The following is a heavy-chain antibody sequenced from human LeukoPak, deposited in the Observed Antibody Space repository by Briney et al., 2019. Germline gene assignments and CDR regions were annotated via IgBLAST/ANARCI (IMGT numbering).Heavy chain of an antibody. J-gene: IGHJ4*02. V-gene: IGHV1-2*02. CDR3: ARQGVFGGYNYGYGY. D-gene: IGHD5-18*01. Sequence: ASVKVSCKASGYTFTGYYLHWVRQAPGKGLEWMGWINPNSGGTNYAQKFQGRVTMTRDTSISTAYMELSGLRSDDTAVYYCARQGVFGGYNYGYGYWGQGTLVTVSS. CDR1: GYTFTGYY. CDR2: INPNSGGT.